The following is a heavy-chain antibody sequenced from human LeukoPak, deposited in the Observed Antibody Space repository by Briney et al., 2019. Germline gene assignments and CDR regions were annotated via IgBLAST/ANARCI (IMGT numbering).Heavy chain of an antibody. J-gene: IGHJ4*02. D-gene: IGHD4/OR15-4a*01. CDR2: IYKGGTT. V-gene: IGHV3-53*01. CDR3: ARDEGEYGDKD. CDR1: GFTVSTNY. Sequence: GGSLRLSCAASGFTVSTNYMSWVRQAPGKGLEWVSVIYKGGTTYYADSVTGRFTISRDSSENTVYLQMNNLIAEDTAVYFCARDEGEYGDKDWGQGTLVTVSS.